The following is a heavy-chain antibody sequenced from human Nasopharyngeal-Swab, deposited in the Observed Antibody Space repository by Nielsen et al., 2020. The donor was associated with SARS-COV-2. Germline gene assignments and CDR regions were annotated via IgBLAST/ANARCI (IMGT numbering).Heavy chain of an antibody. V-gene: IGHV5-51*01. J-gene: IGHJ5*02. CDR3: AMPGDSGYDYH. D-gene: IGHD5-12*01. CDR2: IYPGDSDT. CDR1: GYSFTSYW. Sequence: SLILSCQGSGYSFTSYWIGWVRQMPGKGLEWMGIIYPGDSDTRYSPSFHSQVTISADNSISTAYLQWSSLKASDTAMYYCAMPGDSGYDYHWGQGTLVTVSS.